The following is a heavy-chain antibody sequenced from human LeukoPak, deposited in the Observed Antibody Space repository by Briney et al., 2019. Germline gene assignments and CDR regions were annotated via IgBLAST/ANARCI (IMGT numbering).Heavy chain of an antibody. CDR2: NHYSGSG. CDR1: GDSISSSASSGFS. Sequence: PSETLSLTCTVSGDSISSSASSGFSWGWNRQPPGKGLEWIVSNHYSGSGYYNPSLKSRVTISVDTSKNQFSLKLSSVTAADTAVYYCARHTGGDSGDYYFDYWGQGTLVTVSS. J-gene: IGHJ4*02. D-gene: IGHD3-16*01. V-gene: IGHV4-39*01. CDR3: ARHTGGDSGDYYFDY.